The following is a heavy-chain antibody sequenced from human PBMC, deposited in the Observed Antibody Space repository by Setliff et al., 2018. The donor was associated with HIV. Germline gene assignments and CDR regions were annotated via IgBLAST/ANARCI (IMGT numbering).Heavy chain of an antibody. Sequence: SETLSLTCTVSGGSISSGGYYWSWIRQHPGKGLEWIGYIYYSGSTNYNPSLRSRVTISVDTSKNQFSLKLSSVTAADTAVYYCATGWRVDAFDIWGQGTMVTVSS. CDR3: ATGWRVDAFDI. J-gene: IGHJ3*02. V-gene: IGHV4-61*08. CDR2: IYYSGST. D-gene: IGHD2-15*01. CDR1: GGSISSGGYY.